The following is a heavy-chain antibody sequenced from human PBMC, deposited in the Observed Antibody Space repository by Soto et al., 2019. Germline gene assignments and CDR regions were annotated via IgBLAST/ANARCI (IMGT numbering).Heavy chain of an antibody. Sequence: SETLSLTCAVSGGSISSGTYYWGWVRQPPGKGLEWIGSINYSGSTYYNPSLQSRVTISVDTSKNQFSLTLSSVTAADTAVYYCARNTDYGSPHWGQGTLVTVSS. CDR1: GGSISSGTYY. V-gene: IGHV4-39*01. CDR2: INYSGST. CDR3: ARNTDYGSPH. J-gene: IGHJ4*02. D-gene: IGHD4-17*01.